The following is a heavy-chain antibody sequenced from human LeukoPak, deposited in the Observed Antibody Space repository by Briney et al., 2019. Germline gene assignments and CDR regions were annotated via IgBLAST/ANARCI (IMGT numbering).Heavy chain of an antibody. CDR1: GYTFTGYY. CDR3: ATNSLGDYPLYYYYGMDV. CDR2: INTNTGNP. Sequence: ASVKVSCKASGYTFTGYYMHWVRQAPGQGLEWMGWINTNTGNPTYAQGFTGRFVFSLDTSVSTAYLQISSLKAEDTAVYYCATNSLGDYPLYYYYGMDVWGQGTTVTVSS. D-gene: IGHD4-17*01. V-gene: IGHV7-4-1*02. J-gene: IGHJ6*02.